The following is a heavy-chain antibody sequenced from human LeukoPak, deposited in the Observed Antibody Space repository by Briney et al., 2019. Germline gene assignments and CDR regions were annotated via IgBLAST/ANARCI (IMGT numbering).Heavy chain of an antibody. J-gene: IGHJ4*02. V-gene: IGHV3-30*03. D-gene: IGHD2-8*01. Sequence: PGGSLRLSCAASGFTFSSYGMHWVRQAPGKGLEWVAVISYDGSNKYYADSVKGRFTISRDNSKNTLYLQMNSLRSEDTAVYYCATFGYCTNGVCSTLDYWGQGTLVTVSS. CDR2: ISYDGSNK. CDR1: GFTFSSYG. CDR3: ATFGYCTNGVCSTLDY.